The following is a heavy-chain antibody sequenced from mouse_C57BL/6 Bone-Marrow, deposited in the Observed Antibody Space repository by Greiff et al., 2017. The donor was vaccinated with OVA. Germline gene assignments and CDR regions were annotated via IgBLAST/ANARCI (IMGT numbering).Heavy chain of an antibody. D-gene: IGHD4-1*01. Sequence: DVMLVESGGGLVQPGGSLKLSCAASGFTFSDYGMAWVRQAPRKGPEWVAFISNLAYSIYYADTVTGRFTISRENAKNTLYLEMSSLRSEDTAMYYCARWDWDVAWFAYWGQGTLVTVSA. V-gene: IGHV5-15*01. CDR2: ISNLAYSI. J-gene: IGHJ3*01. CDR1: GFTFSDYG. CDR3: ARWDWDVAWFAY.